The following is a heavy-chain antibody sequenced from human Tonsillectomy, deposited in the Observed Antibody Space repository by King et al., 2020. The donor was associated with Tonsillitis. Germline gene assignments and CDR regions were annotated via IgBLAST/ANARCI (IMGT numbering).Heavy chain of an antibody. J-gene: IGHJ6*02. Sequence: VQLVESGGGLVQPGRSLRLSCVASGFTFDDYTMHWVRQAPGKGLEWVSSISWNRGSIDYVDSVKGRFTISRDNAKNSLYLQMNSLRGEDTALYYCAKDRRPYGMDVWGQGTTVTVFS. CDR3: AKDRRPYGMDV. CDR2: ISWNRGSI. CDR1: GFTFDDYT. V-gene: IGHV3-9*01.